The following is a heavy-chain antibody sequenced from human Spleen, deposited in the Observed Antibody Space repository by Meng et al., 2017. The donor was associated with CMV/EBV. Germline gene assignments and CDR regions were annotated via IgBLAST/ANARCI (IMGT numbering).Heavy chain of an antibody. CDR3: ARVGYCSSTSCYGQFDY. Sequence: GESLKISCAASGFTFSSYAMSWVRQAPGKGLEWVSYISSSGSTIYYADSVKGRFTISRDNAKNSLYLQMNSLRAEDTAVYHCARVGYCSSTSCYGQFDYWGQGTLVTVSS. CDR2: ISSSGSTI. D-gene: IGHD2-2*01. J-gene: IGHJ4*02. CDR1: GFTFSSYA. V-gene: IGHV3-48*03.